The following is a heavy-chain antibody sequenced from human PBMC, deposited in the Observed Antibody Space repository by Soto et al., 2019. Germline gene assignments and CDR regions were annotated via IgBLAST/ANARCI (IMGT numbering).Heavy chain of an antibody. CDR1: GFTFSNYA. Sequence: QPGGSLRLSCAASGFTFSNYAMSWVRQAPGKGLEWVSVISGSGGGTYYGDSVKGRFTISRDNSKNTLYLELNSLRAEDTAVYYCAKGSGGSCYSGMDVWGQGTTVTVSS. CDR2: ISGSGGGT. CDR3: AKGSGGSCYSGMDV. J-gene: IGHJ6*02. D-gene: IGHD2-15*01. V-gene: IGHV3-23*01.